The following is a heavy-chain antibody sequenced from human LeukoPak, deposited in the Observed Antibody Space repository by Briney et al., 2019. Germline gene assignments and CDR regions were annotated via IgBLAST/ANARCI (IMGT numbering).Heavy chain of an antibody. D-gene: IGHD4-23*01. J-gene: IGHJ5*02. Sequence: GGSLRLSCAASGFTFSSCAMSWVRQAPGKGLEWGSSISGSGGTTYYADSVKGRFNISRDNSKNTLYLKMDSVRAEDTAVYYCASPVAPWGQGTLVTVSS. CDR3: ASPVAP. CDR2: ISGSGGTT. CDR1: GFTFSSCA. V-gene: IGHV3-23*01.